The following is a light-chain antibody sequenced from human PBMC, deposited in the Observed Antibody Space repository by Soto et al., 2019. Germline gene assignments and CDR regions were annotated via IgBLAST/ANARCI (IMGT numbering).Light chain of an antibody. CDR1: QGISSY. J-gene: IGKJ4*01. CDR3: QQYYSYPPS. V-gene: IGKV1-8*01. Sequence: AIRMTQSPSSLSASTGDRVTITCRASQGISSYLAWYQQKPGKAPKLLIYAASTLQSGVPSRFSGSGSGTDFTLTISCLHSEDFATYYCQQYYSYPPSLGGGTKVDIK. CDR2: AAS.